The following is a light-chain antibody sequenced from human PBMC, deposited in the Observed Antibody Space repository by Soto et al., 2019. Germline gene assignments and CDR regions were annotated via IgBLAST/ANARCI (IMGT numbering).Light chain of an antibody. V-gene: IGLV2-14*03. J-gene: IGLJ2*01. CDR2: DVD. CDR1: SSDVGGYNY. CDR3: SSYTSSNIRGL. Sequence: QSALTQPASVSGSPGQSITISCTGTSSDVGGYNYVSWYQHHPGNAPKLLIYDVDNRPSGISNRFSGSKSGDTASLTISGLQAEDEADYYCSSYTSSNIRGLFGGGTKVTV.